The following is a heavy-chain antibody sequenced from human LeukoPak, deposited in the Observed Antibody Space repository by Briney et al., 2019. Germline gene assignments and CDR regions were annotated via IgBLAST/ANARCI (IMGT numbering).Heavy chain of an antibody. Sequence: GGSLRLSCAAPGFTFSGSWTTWVRQAPGKGLEWGGNTNQVGSEKYYVDSVKGRFTIPRDNAKNSLYLQMNSLRAEDTAVYYCARDLLGPAGPEPVDYWGKGTLVTVSS. V-gene: IGHV3-7*01. D-gene: IGHD6-13*01. J-gene: IGHJ4*02. CDR2: TNQVGSEK. CDR3: ARDLLGPAGPEPVDY. CDR1: GFTFSGSW.